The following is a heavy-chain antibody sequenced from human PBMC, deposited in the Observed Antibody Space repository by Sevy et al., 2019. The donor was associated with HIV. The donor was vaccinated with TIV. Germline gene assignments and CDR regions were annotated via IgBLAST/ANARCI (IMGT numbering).Heavy chain of an antibody. CDR2: ISSSSSYT. CDR3: ARVSPKYSSFPDY. Sequence: GGSLRLSCAASGFTFSDYYMSWIRQAPGKGLEWVSYISSSSSYTNYADSVKGRFTISRDNAKKSLYLQMNSLRAEDTAVYYCARVSPKYSSFPDYWGQGTLVTVSS. J-gene: IGHJ4*02. D-gene: IGHD6-6*01. CDR1: GFTFSDYY. V-gene: IGHV3-11*06.